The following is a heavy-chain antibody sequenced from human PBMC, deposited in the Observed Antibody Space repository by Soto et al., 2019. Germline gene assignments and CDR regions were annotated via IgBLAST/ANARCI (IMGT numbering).Heavy chain of an antibody. D-gene: IGHD7-27*01. Sequence: EVQLVESGGGLTQPGGSLRLSCVVSGFIVSRSHMMWVRQAPGKGLEGVSVIYNHGQINYVDTVKGRFTIARDNSKNTIYLQINSLKVEDTAVYYCVRVTGAERHWGQGALVTVSS. CDR3: VRVTGAERH. J-gene: IGHJ4*02. CDR1: GFIVSRSH. CDR2: IYNHGQI. V-gene: IGHV3-53*01.